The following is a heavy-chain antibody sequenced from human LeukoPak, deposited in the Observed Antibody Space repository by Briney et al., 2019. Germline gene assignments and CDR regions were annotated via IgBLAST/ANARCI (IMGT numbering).Heavy chain of an antibody. D-gene: IGHD3-3*01. CDR2: IYYSGNT. CDR1: GGSISSYY. CDR3: ASLGVVISGWFDP. V-gene: IGHV4-59*08. J-gene: IGHJ5*02. Sequence: SETLSLTCTVSGGSISSYYWSWIRQPPGKGLEWIGYIYYSGNTDYNPSLKSRVTISVDTSKNQFSLKLRSVTAADTAVYYCASLGVVISGWFDPWGQGTLVTVSS.